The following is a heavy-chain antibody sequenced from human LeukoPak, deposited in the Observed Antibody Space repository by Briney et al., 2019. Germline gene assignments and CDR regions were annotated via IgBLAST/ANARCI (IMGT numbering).Heavy chain of an antibody. CDR1: GYTFTAYF. D-gene: IGHD5-18*01. CDR3: AGGGYSYGAFDY. Sequence: ASVKVSCKASGYTFTAYFMRWVRQAPGQGLEWVGWINSNGGGTSYAQKYQGRVTMTRDTSINTAYMELSSLKSDDTAVYYCAGGGYSYGAFDYWGQGTLVTVSS. J-gene: IGHJ4*02. CDR2: INSNGGGT. V-gene: IGHV1-2*02.